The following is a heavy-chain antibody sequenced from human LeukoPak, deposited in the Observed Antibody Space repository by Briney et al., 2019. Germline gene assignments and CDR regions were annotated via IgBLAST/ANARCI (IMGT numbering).Heavy chain of an antibody. D-gene: IGHD3-10*01. CDR1: AYSLNDYY. J-gene: IGHJ4*02. CDR2: TYPSRSGA. V-gene: IGHV1-2*02. CDR3: GIKRIRGNPFDY. Sequence: ASVTVSCKDSAYSLNDYYVHWVRPAPGRELEWMGYTYPSRSGAGYAQKFQGRVSMTEDTSISTAYMQLTRLTSDDTAVYYCGIKRIRGNPFDYWGQGTLVTVSS.